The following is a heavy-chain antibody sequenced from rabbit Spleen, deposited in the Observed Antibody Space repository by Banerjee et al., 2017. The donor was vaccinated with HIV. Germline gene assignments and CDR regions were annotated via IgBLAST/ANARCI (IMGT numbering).Heavy chain of an antibody. CDR1: GFSFSAGYY. Sequence: QSLEESGGDLVKPGASLTLTCTASGFSFSAGYYMCWVRQAPGKGLEWSACINTGSSGSTYYASWAKGRFTISKTSSTVDLKMTSLTVADTATYFCARGSAAMTMVITGFYFNLWGPGTLVTVS. CDR2: INTGSSGST. CDR3: ARGSAAMTMVITGFYFNL. J-gene: IGHJ4*01. D-gene: IGHD2-1*01. V-gene: IGHV1S40*01.